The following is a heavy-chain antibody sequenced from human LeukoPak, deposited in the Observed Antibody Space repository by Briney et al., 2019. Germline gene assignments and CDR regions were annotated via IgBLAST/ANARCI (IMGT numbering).Heavy chain of an antibody. CDR1: GFTFSSYW. Sequence: GGSLRLSCAASGFTFSSYWMSWVRQAPGKGLEWVANIKQDGSEKYYVDSVKGRFTISRDNAKNSLYLQMNSLRAEDTAVYYCARIGNVPAAICYYYYYMDVWGKGTTVTVSS. V-gene: IGHV3-7*01. J-gene: IGHJ6*03. D-gene: IGHD2-2*02. CDR2: IKQDGSEK. CDR3: ARIGNVPAAICYYYYYMDV.